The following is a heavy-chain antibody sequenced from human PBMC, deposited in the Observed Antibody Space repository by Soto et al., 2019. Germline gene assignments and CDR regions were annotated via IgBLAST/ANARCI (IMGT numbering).Heavy chain of an antibody. CDR1: GFIFSTYG. Sequence: QVQLVESGGGVVQPGGSLRLSCATSGFIFSTYGMQWVRQSPGEGLEWVAVMANDGSYQYYADSVKGRFTNSRDNSKNTLYLQMDSLRREDTAVYYCARSIGGSSYYPPDYWGQGTLVTVSS. CDR2: MANDGSYQ. D-gene: IGHD2-15*01. V-gene: IGHV3-30*03. CDR3: ARSIGGSSYYPPDY. J-gene: IGHJ4*02.